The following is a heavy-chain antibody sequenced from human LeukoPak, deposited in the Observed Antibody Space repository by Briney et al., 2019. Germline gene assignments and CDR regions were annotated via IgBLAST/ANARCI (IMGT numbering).Heavy chain of an antibody. CDR1: GFTFSTNA. CDR3: AKVFRDGYNYPFDY. V-gene: IGHV3-23*01. Sequence: GGSLRLSCLTSGFTFSTNAMSWVRQAPGKGLEWISGISGSGASTYYADSVKGRFTISRDNSKNTLYLQMNSLRAEDTAVYYCAKVFRDGYNYPFDYWGQGTLVTVSS. J-gene: IGHJ4*02. CDR2: ISGSGAST. D-gene: IGHD5-24*01.